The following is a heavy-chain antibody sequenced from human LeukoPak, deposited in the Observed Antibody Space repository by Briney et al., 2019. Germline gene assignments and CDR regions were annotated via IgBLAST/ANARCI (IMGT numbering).Heavy chain of an antibody. J-gene: IGHJ4*02. Sequence: PSETLSLTCTVSGGSISSYYWSWIRQPPGKGLEWIGYIYYSGSTNYNPSLKSRVTISVDTSKNQFSLKLSSVTAADTAVYYCARSVRTDVPIDYWGQGTLVTVSS. V-gene: IGHV4-59*01. CDR3: ARSVRTDVPIDY. CDR2: IYYSGST. CDR1: GGSISSYY. D-gene: IGHD1-14*01.